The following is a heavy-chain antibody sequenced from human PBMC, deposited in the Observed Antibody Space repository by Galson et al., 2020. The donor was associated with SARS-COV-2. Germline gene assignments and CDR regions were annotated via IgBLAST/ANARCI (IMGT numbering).Heavy chain of an antibody. CDR3: ATGYSSGWPKTTYYYGMDV. Sequence: ASVKVSCKVSGYTLTELSMHWVRQAPGKGLEWMGGFDPEDGETIYAQKFQGRVTMTEDTSTDTAYMELSSLRSEDTAVYYCATGYSSGWPKTTYYYGMDVWGQGTTVTVSS. CDR1: GYTLTELS. CDR2: FDPEDGET. J-gene: IGHJ6*02. D-gene: IGHD6-19*01. V-gene: IGHV1-24*01.